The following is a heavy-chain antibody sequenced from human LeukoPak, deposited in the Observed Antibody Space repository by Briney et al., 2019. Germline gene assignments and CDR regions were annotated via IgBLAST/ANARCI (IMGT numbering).Heavy chain of an antibody. J-gene: IGHJ6*02. D-gene: IGHD4-11*01. V-gene: IGHV4-59*01. CDR3: ARTPVSDYYYYGMDV. CDR2: IYYSGST. CDR1: GRSISSYY. Sequence: SETLSLTCTVSGRSISSYYWSWIRQPPGKGLEWIGYIYYSGSTNYNPSLKSRVTISVDTSKNQFSLKLSSVTAADTAVYYCARTPVSDYYYYGMDVWGQGTTVTVSS.